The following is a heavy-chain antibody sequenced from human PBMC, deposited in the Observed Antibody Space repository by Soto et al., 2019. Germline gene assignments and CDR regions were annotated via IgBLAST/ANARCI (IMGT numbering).Heavy chain of an antibody. V-gene: IGHV3-23*01. CDR3: AKGLYYYGSGSYYTFDY. Sequence: GGSLRLSCAASGFTFSSYAMSWVRQAPGKGLEWVSAISGSGGSTYYADSVKGRFTISRDNSKNTLYLQMNSLGAEDTAVYYCAKGLYYYGSGSYYTFDYWGQGTLVTVSS. D-gene: IGHD3-10*01. J-gene: IGHJ4*02. CDR1: GFTFSSYA. CDR2: ISGSGGST.